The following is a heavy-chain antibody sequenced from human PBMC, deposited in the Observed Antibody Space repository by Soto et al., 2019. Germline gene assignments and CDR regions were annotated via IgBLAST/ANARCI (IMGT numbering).Heavy chain of an antibody. V-gene: IGHV3-33*01. Sequence: GGSLRLSCAASGFTFSSYGMHWVRQAPGKGLEWVAVIWYDGSNKYYADSVKGRFTISRDNSKNKLYLQMNSLRAEDTDMYYCARERGPLDYFDYWGQGTLVTVSS. CDR3: ARERGPLDYFDY. J-gene: IGHJ4*02. CDR1: GFTFSSYG. CDR2: IWYDGSNK.